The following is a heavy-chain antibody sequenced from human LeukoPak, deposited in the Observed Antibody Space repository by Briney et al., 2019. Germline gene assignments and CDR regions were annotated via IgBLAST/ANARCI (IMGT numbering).Heavy chain of an antibody. CDR3: ARMLGASSWYSLDY. CDR1: GGTFSSYA. D-gene: IGHD6-13*01. Sequence: SVKVSCKASGGTFSSYAISWVRQAPGQGLEWMGGIIPIFGTANYAQKFQGSVTITADKSTSTAYMELSSLRSEDTAVYYCARMLGASSWYSLDYWGQGTLVTVSS. CDR2: IIPIFGTA. V-gene: IGHV1-69*06. J-gene: IGHJ4*02.